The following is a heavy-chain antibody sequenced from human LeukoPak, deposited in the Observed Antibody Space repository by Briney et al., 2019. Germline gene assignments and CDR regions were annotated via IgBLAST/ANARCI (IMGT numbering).Heavy chain of an antibody. V-gene: IGHV1-24*01. CDR2: FDPEDGET. CDR3: AVGGLWGRVHNWFDP. J-gene: IGHJ5*02. Sequence: ASVKVSCKVSGYTLTELSMHWVRQAPGKGLEWMGGFDPEDGETIYAQKFQGRVTMTEDTSTDTAYMELSSLRSEDTAVYYCAVGGLWGRVHNWFDPWGQGTLVTVSS. D-gene: IGHD3-16*01. CDR1: GYTLTELS.